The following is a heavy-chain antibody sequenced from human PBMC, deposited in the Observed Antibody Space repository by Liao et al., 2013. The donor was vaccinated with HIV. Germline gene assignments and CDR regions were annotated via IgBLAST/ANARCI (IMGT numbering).Heavy chain of an antibody. D-gene: IGHD3-3*01. V-gene: IGHV4-4*07. J-gene: IGHJ5*02. CDR1: GASISGYY. CDR2: IHATGST. CDR3: ARVDQYYDYWRGYENWFDP. Sequence: QVQLQESGPGLVRPSETLSLSCSVSGASISGYYWSWIRQPAGKGLEWIGRIHATGSTNSNPSLQSRVTMSIDASKSQFSLKLSSVTAADTAVYYCARVDQYYDYWRGYENWFDPWGQGTLVTVSS.